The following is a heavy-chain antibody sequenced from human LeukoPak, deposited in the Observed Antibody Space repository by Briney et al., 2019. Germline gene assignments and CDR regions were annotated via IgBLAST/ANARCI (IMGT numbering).Heavy chain of an antibody. D-gene: IGHD4-17*01. CDR1: GYTFTSYG. CDR2: ISAYNGNT. J-gene: IGHJ4*02. V-gene: IGHV1-18*01. Sequence: AASVKVSCKPSGYTFTSYGISWVRQAPGQGIEWMGWISAYNGNTNYAQKLQGRVTMTTDTSTSTAYMELRSLRSDDTAVYYCARDNPYYGDYFDYWGQGTLVTVSS. CDR3: ARDNPYYGDYFDY.